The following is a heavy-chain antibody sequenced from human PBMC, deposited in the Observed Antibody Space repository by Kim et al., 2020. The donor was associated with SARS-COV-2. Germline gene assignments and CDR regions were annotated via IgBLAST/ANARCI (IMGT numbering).Heavy chain of an antibody. CDR3: ARVGSGWYAYYYYYGMDV. CDR2: IDPSDSYT. Sequence: GESLKISCKGSGYSFTSYWISWVRQMPGKGLEWMGRIDPSDSYTNYSPSFQGHVTISADKSISTAYLQWSSLKASDTAMYYCARVGSGWYAYYYYYGMDVWGQGTTVTVSS. V-gene: IGHV5-10-1*01. CDR1: GYSFTSYW. J-gene: IGHJ6*02. D-gene: IGHD6-19*01.